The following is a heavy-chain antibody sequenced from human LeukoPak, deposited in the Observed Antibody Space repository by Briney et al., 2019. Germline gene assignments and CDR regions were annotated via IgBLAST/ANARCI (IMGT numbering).Heavy chain of an antibody. CDR2: ISSNSFTM. CDR1: GFTFSSYS. D-gene: IGHD2-2*01. V-gene: IGHV3-48*04. Sequence: GGSLRLSCAASGFTFSSYSMNWVRQAPGRGLEWVSYISSNSFTMYYADSVKGRFTISRDNAKNSLYLQMNGLRAEDTAVYYCSFVYGAESVVPTARGGQGTLVTVSS. CDR3: SFVYGAESVVPTAR. J-gene: IGHJ4*02.